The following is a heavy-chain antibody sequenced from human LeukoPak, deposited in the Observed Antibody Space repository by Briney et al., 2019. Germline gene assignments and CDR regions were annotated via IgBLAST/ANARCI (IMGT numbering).Heavy chain of an antibody. V-gene: IGHV4-31*11. J-gene: IGHJ5*02. CDR3: ARDLGRGSGYFDSWFDP. CDR2: IYYSGST. D-gene: IGHD3-3*01. Sequence: PSETLSLTCAVYGGSFSGYYWSWIRQHPGKCREWIGYIYYSGSTYYNPSLKSRVTISVDTSKNQFSLKLSSVTAADTAVYYCARDLGRGSGYFDSWFDPWGQGTLVTVSS. CDR1: GGSFSGYY.